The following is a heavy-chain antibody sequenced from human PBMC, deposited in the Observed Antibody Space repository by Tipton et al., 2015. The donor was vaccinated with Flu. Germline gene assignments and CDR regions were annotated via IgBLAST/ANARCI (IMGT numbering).Heavy chain of an antibody. Sequence: LRLSCTVSGGSISSYYWSWIRQPAGKGLEWIGRIYTSGSTNYNPSLKSRVTMSVDTSKNQFSLKLSSVTAADTALYYCARDLRGYSGYTGGDAFDMWGRGIMVFVSS. CDR1: GGSISSYY. V-gene: IGHV4-4*07. CDR2: IYTSGST. J-gene: IGHJ3*02. D-gene: IGHD5-12*01. CDR3: ARDLRGYSGYTGGDAFDM.